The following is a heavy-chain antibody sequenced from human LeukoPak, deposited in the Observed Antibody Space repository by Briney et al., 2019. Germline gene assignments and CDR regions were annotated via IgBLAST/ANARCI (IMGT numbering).Heavy chain of an antibody. J-gene: IGHJ4*02. CDR3: AKHGGGIYYDY. D-gene: IGHD4-23*01. CDR1: GFTFSSSG. Sequence: PGGSLRLSCAASGFTFSSSGMSWVRQAPGKGLEWVSSINDGGSTRYADSVKGRFTISRDNSKNTLYLQMNSLRADDTAVYYCAKHGGGIYYDYWAQGTLVTVSS. V-gene: IGHV3-23*01. CDR2: INDGGST.